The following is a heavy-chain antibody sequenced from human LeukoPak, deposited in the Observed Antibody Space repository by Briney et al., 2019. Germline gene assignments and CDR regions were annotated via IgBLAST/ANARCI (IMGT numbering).Heavy chain of an antibody. CDR2: IYYSGTT. D-gene: IGHD3-22*01. CDR3: ARGPTKYYYDSSGYALGFDY. J-gene: IGHJ4*02. Sequence: KTSETLSLTCTVSGGSISSYYWSWIRQPPGKGLEWIGYIYYSGTTNYNPSLKSRVTISVDTSKNQFSLKLSSVTAADTAVYYCARGPTKYYYDSSGYALGFDYWGQGTLVTVSS. V-gene: IGHV4-59*12. CDR1: GGSISSYY.